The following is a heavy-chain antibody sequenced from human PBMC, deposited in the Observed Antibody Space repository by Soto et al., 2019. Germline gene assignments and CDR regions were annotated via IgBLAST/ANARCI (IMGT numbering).Heavy chain of an antibody. V-gene: IGHV1-2*02. D-gene: IGHD2-15*01. Sequence: ASVKVYCKASGYTFTGYYMHWVRQAPRQGLEWMGWINPNSGGTNYAQKFQGRVTMTRDTSISTAYMELSRLRSDDTAVYYCARVPDIVVVVAASSPFDYWGQGTLVTVSS. CDR2: INPNSGGT. J-gene: IGHJ4*02. CDR3: ARVPDIVVVVAASSPFDY. CDR1: GYTFTGYY.